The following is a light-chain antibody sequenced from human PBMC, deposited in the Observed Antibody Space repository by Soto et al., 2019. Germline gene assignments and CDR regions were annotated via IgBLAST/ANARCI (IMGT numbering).Light chain of an antibody. Sequence: QSVLTQPPSASGTPGQTVTISCSGSSSNIGSAYIYWYQHLPGTAPKLLIYRNNQRPSGVPDRFSASKSGTSASLAISGLRSEDDADYYCAAWDDTLSGPNWVFGGGTKLTVL. CDR3: AAWDDTLSGPNWV. J-gene: IGLJ3*02. V-gene: IGLV1-47*01. CDR1: SSNIGSAY. CDR2: RNN.